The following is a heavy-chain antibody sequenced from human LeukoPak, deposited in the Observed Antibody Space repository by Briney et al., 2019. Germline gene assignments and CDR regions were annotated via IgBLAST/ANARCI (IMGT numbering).Heavy chain of an antibody. J-gene: IGHJ4*02. D-gene: IGHD1/OR15-1a*01. CDR2: ISSSSSYI. Sequence: GGSLRLSCAASGFSFRDYTMNWVRQAPGKGLEWLASISSSSSYIYFANSVRGRFAISRDNAKNSLYLQMNSLRAEDTAVYYCAKDSPSRTATTEVPVDYWGQGTLVTVSS. V-gene: IGHV3-21*01. CDR1: GFSFRDYT. CDR3: AKDSPSRTATTEVPVDY.